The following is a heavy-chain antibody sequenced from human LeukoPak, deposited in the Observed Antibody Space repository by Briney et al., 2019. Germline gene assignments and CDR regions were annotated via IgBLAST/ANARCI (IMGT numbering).Heavy chain of an antibody. CDR1: GGSISISSYY. Sequence: SETLSLTCTVPGGSISISSYYWGWIRQPPGKGMEWLVSSYYSVSTYYNTSRKSRVPISVNTSKNQFSLKLRALNSAAPALYYCARTAYYDFWSGPTPAYYFDYWGQGTLVTVSS. CDR3: ARTAYYDFWSGPTPAYYFDY. J-gene: IGHJ4*02. D-gene: IGHD3-3*01. V-gene: IGHV4-39*01. CDR2: SYYSVST.